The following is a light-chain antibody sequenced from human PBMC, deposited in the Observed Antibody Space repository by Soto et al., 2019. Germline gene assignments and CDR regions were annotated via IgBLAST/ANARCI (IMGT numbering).Light chain of an antibody. J-gene: IGKJ1*01. CDR2: LGS. CDR1: QSLLHSNGYNY. Sequence: DIVMTQSPLSLPVTPGEPASISCRSSQSLLHSNGYNYLDWYLQKPGQPPQLLIYLGSNRASGVPDRFSGSGSGTDFTLKISTVEAEDVGVYYCMPALQTPPTFGQGTKVEIK. CDR3: MPALQTPPT. V-gene: IGKV2-28*01.